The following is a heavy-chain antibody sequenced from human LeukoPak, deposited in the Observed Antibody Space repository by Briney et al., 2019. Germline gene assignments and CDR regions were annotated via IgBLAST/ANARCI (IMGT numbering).Heavy chain of an antibody. V-gene: IGHV1-3*01. CDR2: INAGNGDT. J-gene: IGHJ6*02. CDR1: GYTFASYA. D-gene: IGHD3-10*01. CDR3: ARVVTRLREGKYHYDMDV. Sequence: GASVKVSCKASGYTFASYAISWVRQAPGQRLEWMGWINAGNGDTKYSQKFQVRVTITRDTSASTAYMELSSLRSEDTAVYYCARVVTRLREGKYHYDMDVWGQGTTVTVSS.